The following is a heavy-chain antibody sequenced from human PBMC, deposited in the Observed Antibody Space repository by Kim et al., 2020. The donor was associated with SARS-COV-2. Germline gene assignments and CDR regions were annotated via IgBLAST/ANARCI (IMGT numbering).Heavy chain of an antibody. CDR1: GFTFSSYG. Sequence: GGSLRLSCAASGFTFSSYGMHWVRQAPGKGLEWVTVVSYDGSHKNYADSVKGRFTISRDNSKNTLYLQMNSLRAEDTAVYYCARAIAEYTDSSDLATYGTYYYHGLDVWGQGTTVTLSS. CDR3: ARAIAEYTDSSDLATYGTYYYHGLDV. CDR2: VSYDGSHK. J-gene: IGHJ6*02. D-gene: IGHD6-6*01. V-gene: IGHV3-30*03.